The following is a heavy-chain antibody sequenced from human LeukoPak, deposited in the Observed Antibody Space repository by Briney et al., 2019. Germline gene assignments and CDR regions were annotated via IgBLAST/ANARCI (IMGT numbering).Heavy chain of an antibody. Sequence: PGGSLRLSCAASGFTFSSYGMNWVRQAPGKGLEWVSCISSSSSYIYYADSVKGRFTISRDNSKNTLYLQMNSLRAEDTAVYYCAKGHYYDSRVMDVWGKGTTVTISS. CDR1: GFTFSSYG. D-gene: IGHD3-22*01. CDR3: AKGHYYDSRVMDV. J-gene: IGHJ6*03. CDR2: ISSSSSYI. V-gene: IGHV3-21*01.